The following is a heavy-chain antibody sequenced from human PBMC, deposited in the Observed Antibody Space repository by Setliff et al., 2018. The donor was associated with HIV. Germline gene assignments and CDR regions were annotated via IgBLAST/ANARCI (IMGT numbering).Heavy chain of an antibody. D-gene: IGHD2-2*01. CDR2: IIPIFGTA. J-gene: IGHJ6*02. CDR1: GGTFSSYA. Sequence: SVKVSCKASGGTFSSYAISWVRQAPGQGLEWMGGIIPIFGTANYAQKFQGRVTMTRDTSISTAYMEVSRLRSDDTAVYYCARDHCSSSGCYEYSYYGMDVWGQGTTVTVSS. V-gene: IGHV1-69*05. CDR3: ARDHCSSSGCYEYSYYGMDV.